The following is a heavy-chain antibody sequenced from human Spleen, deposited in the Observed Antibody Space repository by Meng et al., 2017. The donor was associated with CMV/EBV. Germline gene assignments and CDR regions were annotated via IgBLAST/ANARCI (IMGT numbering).Heavy chain of an antibody. D-gene: IGHD6-6*01. V-gene: IGHV3-53*05. CDR1: GFTVSSND. CDR3: ARENYLAIAARDY. J-gene: IGHJ4*02. Sequence: GGSLRLSCAASGFTVSSNDMTWVRQAPGKGLEWVSVIYSGGSTYYADSVKGRFTISRDNSKNTLYLQMNSLRAEDTAVYYCARENYLAIAARDYWGQGTLVTVSS. CDR2: IYSGGST.